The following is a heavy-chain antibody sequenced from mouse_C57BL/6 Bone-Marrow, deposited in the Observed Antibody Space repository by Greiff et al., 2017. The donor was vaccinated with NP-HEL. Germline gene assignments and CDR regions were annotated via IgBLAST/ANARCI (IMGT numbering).Heavy chain of an antibody. D-gene: IGHD2-4*01. J-gene: IGHJ2*01. V-gene: IGHV1-42*01. Sequence: EVQLQQSGPELVKPGASVKISCKASGYSFTGYYMNWVKQSPEKSLEWIGEINPSTGGTTYNQKFKAKATLTVDKSSSTAYMQLKSLTSEDSAVYYCARWPYYDYDGRDYWGQGTTLTVSS. CDR3: ARWPYYDYDGRDY. CDR2: INPSTGGT. CDR1: GYSFTGYY.